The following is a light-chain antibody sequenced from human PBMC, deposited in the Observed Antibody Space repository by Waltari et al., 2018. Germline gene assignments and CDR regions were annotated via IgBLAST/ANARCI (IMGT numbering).Light chain of an antibody. V-gene: IGLV2-8*01. CDR3: SSYAHNNHFV. CDR1: NSHVGAYNY. CDR2: EVT. J-gene: IGLJ1*01. Sequence: QSVPTPPPSATGSPGQSVTIPCTGTNSHVGAYNYVPWYQQHPGDVPKLLIYEVTKRPSGVPDRFSGSKSGNTASLTVSGLQADDEADYYCSSYAHNNHFVFGTGTKVTVL.